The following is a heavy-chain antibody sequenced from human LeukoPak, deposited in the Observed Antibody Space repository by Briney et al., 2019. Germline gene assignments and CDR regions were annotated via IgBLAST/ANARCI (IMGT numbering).Heavy chain of an antibody. CDR2: ISGSGGST. V-gene: IGHV3-23*01. CDR3: IVVVVAATLDY. J-gene: IGHJ4*02. D-gene: IGHD2-15*01. Sequence: PGGSLRLSCAASGFTFSSYAMSWVRQAPGKGLEWVSAISGSGGSTYNADSVRGGFTISQDNSKNTLYLQMNSLRAEDTAVYYCIVVVVAATLDYWGQGTLVTVSS. CDR1: GFTFSSYA.